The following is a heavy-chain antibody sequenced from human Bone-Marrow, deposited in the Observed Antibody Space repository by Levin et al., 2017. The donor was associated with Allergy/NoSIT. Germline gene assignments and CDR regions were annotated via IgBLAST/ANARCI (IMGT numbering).Heavy chain of an antibody. Sequence: SETLSLTCTVSGGSVSSGSYYWSWIRQPPGKGLEWIGYIYYSGSTNYNPSLKSRVTISVDTSKNQFSLKLSSVTAADTAVYYCARLWSGFNWFDPWGQGTLVTVSS. J-gene: IGHJ5*02. V-gene: IGHV4-61*01. CDR1: GGSVSSGSYY. CDR3: ARLWSGFNWFDP. D-gene: IGHD3-3*01. CDR2: IYYSGST.